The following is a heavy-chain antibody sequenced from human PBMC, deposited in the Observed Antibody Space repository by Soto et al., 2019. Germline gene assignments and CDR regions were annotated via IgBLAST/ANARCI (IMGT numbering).Heavy chain of an antibody. CDR3: AAKGVYDILTGYTFDY. Sequence: GASVKVSCKASGFTFTSSAMQWVRQARGQRLEWIGWIVVGSGNTNYAQKFQERVTITRDMSTSTAYMELSSLRSEDTAVYYCAAKGVYDILTGYTFDYWGQGTLVTVSS. CDR1: GFTFTSSA. D-gene: IGHD3-9*01. J-gene: IGHJ4*02. CDR2: IVVGSGNT. V-gene: IGHV1-58*02.